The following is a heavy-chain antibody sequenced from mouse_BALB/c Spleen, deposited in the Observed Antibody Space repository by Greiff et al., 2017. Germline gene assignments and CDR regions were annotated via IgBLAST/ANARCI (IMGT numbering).Heavy chain of an antibody. Sequence: DVMLVESGGGLVQPGGSLKLSCAASGFTFSSYTMSWVRQTPEKRLEWVAYISNGGGSTYYPDTVKGRFTISRDNAKNTLYLQMSSLKSEDTAMYYCARRGYDGKDWYFDVWGAGTTVTVSS. CDR3: ARRGYDGKDWYFDV. CDR2: ISNGGGST. CDR1: GFTFSSYT. J-gene: IGHJ1*01. D-gene: IGHD2-14*01. V-gene: IGHV5-12-2*01.